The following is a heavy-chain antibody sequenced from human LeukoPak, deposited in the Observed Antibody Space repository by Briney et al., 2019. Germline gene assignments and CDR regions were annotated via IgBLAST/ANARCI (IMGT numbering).Heavy chain of an antibody. CDR2: ISAYNGNT. V-gene: IGHV1-18*01. CDR3: ARERGARGYCSSTSCFPPFDP. D-gene: IGHD2-2*01. J-gene: IGHJ5*02. CDR1: GYTFTSYG. Sequence: ASVKLSCKASGYTFTSYGISWVRQAPGQGLEWMGWISAYNGNTNYAQKLQGRVTMTTDTSTSTAYMELRSLRSDDTAVYYCARERGARGYCSSTSCFPPFDPWGQGTLVTVSS.